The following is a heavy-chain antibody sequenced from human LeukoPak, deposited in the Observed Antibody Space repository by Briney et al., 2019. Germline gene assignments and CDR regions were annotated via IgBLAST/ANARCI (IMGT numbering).Heavy chain of an antibody. V-gene: IGHV3-23*01. CDR3: AKKAVGTSTGGPLDY. J-gene: IGHJ4*02. Sequence: TGGSLRLSCAASGFTFSNYAMSWVRQAPGKGLEWVSTISSSGGSTYYADSVKGRFTISRDNSKNTLYLQMNSLKAEDTAAYYCAKKAVGTSTGGPLDYWGRGTLVIVSS. CDR1: GFTFSNYA. D-gene: IGHD1-26*01. CDR2: ISSSGGST.